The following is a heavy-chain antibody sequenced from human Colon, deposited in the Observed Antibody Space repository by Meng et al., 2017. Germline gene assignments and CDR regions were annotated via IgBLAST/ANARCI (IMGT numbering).Heavy chain of an antibody. V-gene: IGHV1-46*01. CDR2: INPSTGTT. J-gene: IGHJ5*01. CDR3: ARDGLAATADKNWFDS. Sequence: SVKVSCKASGYIFTSYYIHWVRQAPGQGLEWMGIINPSTGTTYFAQKFQDRVTNTRDTSTSTVYMDVSSLNSEDADVYYCARDGLAATADKNWFDSWGQGTLVTVSS. D-gene: IGHD6-13*01. CDR1: GYIFTSYY.